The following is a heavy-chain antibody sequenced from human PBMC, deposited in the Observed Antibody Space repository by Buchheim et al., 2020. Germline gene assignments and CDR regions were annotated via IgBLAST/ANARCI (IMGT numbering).Heavy chain of an antibody. CDR1: GGSISSSSYY. CDR3: ARRDSGSYYFDY. Sequence: QLQLQESGPGLVKPSETLSLTCTVSGGSISSSSYYWGWLRPPPGQGLEWIGSIYYSGSTYYNPSLKRRSTISVDTSKKPFLLKLSSVTAADTAVYYCARRDSGSYYFDYWGQGTL. D-gene: IGHD1-26*01. CDR2: IYYSGST. V-gene: IGHV4-39*01. J-gene: IGHJ4*02.